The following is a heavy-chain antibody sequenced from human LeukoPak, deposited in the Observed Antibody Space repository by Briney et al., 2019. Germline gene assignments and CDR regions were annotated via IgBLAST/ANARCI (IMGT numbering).Heavy chain of an antibody. CDR1: GFTFDDYA. CDR2: ISWNSGSI. J-gene: IGHJ4*02. D-gene: IGHD6-19*01. CDR3: AASIAVAGTPYYFDY. V-gene: IGHV3-9*01. Sequence: GGSLRLSCAASGFTFDDYAMHWVRQAPGKGLEWVSGISWNSGSIGYADSVKGRFTISRDNAKNSLYLQMNSLRAEDTALYYCAASIAVAGTPYYFDYWGQGTLVTVSS.